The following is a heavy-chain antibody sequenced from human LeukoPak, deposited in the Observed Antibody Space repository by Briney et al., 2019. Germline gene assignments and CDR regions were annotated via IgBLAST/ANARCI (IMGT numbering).Heavy chain of an antibody. CDR3: ARDYDILTGYPNYFDY. J-gene: IGHJ4*02. D-gene: IGHD3-9*01. V-gene: IGHV3-33*01. CDR1: GFTFSSYG. CDR2: IWYDGSNK. Sequence: GGSLRLSCAASGFTFSSYGMHWVRQAPGKGLEWVAVIWYDGSNKYYADSVKGRFTISRDNSKNTLYLQMNSLRAEDTAVYYCARDYDILTGYPNYFDYWGQGALVTVSS.